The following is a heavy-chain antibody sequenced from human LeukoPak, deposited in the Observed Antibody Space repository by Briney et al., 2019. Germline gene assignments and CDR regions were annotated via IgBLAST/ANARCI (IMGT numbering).Heavy chain of an antibody. CDR2: IFYSGST. V-gene: IGHV4-4*02. Sequence: SGTLSLTCAVSGGSISTSNWWSWVRQPPGKGLEWIGQIFYSGSTSYSPSLKSRVTISMDKSKNQFSLKLTSVTAADTAVYYCARSDGYGLVGIWGQGTMVTVSS. CDR3: ARSDGYGLVGI. J-gene: IGHJ3*02. D-gene: IGHD3-10*01. CDR1: GGSISTSNW.